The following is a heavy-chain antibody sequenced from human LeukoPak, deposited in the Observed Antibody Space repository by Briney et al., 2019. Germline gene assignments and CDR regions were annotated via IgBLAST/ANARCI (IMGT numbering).Heavy chain of an antibody. Sequence: GGSLRLSCAASGFTFSSYGMHWVRQAPGKGLEWVAVISYDGSNKYYADSVKGRFTISRDNSKNTLYLQMNSLRAEDTAVYYCAKEPSTAPYYYYGIDVWGQGTTVTVSS. CDR1: GFTFSSYG. D-gene: IGHD5-18*01. J-gene: IGHJ6*02. V-gene: IGHV3-30*18. CDR2: ISYDGSNK. CDR3: AKEPSTAPYYYYGIDV.